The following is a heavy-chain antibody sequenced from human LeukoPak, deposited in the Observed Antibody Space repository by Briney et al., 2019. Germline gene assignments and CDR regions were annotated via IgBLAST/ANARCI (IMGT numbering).Heavy chain of an antibody. CDR1: GFTFSSYS. Sequence: GGSLRLSCAASGFTFSSYSMNWVRQAPGKGLERVSFISSSSSTIYYADSVKGRFTISRDNAKNSLYLQMNSLRAEDTAVYYCARDRGGSYSAIDYWGQGTLVTVSS. J-gene: IGHJ4*02. CDR2: ISSSSSTI. D-gene: IGHD1-26*01. V-gene: IGHV3-48*04. CDR3: ARDRGGSYSAIDY.